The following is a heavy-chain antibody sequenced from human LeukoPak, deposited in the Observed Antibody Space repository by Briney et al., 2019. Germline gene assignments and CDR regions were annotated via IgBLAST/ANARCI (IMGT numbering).Heavy chain of an antibody. D-gene: IGHD3-10*01. J-gene: IGHJ6*03. Sequence: SETLSLTCTVSGGSISTFYWSWIRQPPGKGLEWIGSIYHSGSTYYNPSLKSRVTISVDTSKNQFSLKLSSVTAADTAVYYCAREDITMVRGVKSRYMDVWGKGTTVTVSS. V-gene: IGHV4-38-2*02. CDR3: AREDITMVRGVKSRYMDV. CDR1: GGSISTFY. CDR2: IYHSGST.